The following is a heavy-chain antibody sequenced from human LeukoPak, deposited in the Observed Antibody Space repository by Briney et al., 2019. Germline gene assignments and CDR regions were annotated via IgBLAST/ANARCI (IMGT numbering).Heavy chain of an antibody. V-gene: IGHV4-59*12. CDR3: ARDKQWLLFDP. CDR1: GGSISSYY. J-gene: IGHJ5*02. CDR2: IYYSGST. D-gene: IGHD6-19*01. Sequence: PSETLSLTCTVSGGSISSYYWSWIRQPPGKGLEWIGYIYYSGSTNYNPSLKSRVTISVETSKNQFSLRLSSVTAADTAVYYCARDKQWLLFDPWGQGTLVTVSS.